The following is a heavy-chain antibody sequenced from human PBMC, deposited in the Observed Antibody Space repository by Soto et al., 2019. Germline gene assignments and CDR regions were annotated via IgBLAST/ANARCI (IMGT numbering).Heavy chain of an antibody. CDR2: ISGSGDSI. D-gene: IGHD1-26*01. CDR1: GFTFSSYA. Sequence: EVQLLESGGGLVQPGGSLRLSCAASGFTFSSYAMSWVRQAPGKGLEWVSSISGSGDSIYYADSVKGRFTISRDNSKNTLYLQMNSLRAEDTALYYCAKGPGRYSDFEYWGQGTLVTVSS. V-gene: IGHV3-23*01. CDR3: AKGPGRYSDFEY. J-gene: IGHJ4*02.